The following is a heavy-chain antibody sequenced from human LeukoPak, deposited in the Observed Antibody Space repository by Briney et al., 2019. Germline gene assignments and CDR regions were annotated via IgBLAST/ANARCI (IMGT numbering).Heavy chain of an antibody. CDR2: INPSGGST. J-gene: IGHJ4*02. CDR3: ASSSGWYPFDY. Sequence: AASVTVSCKASGYTFTSYYMHWVRQAPGQGLEWMGIINPSGGSTSYAQKFQGRVTMTRDTSTSTVYMELSSLRSEDTAVYYCASSSGWYPFDYWGQGTLVTVSS. CDR1: GYTFTSYY. D-gene: IGHD6-19*01. V-gene: IGHV1-46*01.